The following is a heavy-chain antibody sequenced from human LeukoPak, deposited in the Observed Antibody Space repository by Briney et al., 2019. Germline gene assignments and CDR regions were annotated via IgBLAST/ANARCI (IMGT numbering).Heavy chain of an antibody. CDR2: IYYSGST. CDR3: ATIDYYDSSGYKYSFDY. CDR1: GGSISSTSYY. Sequence: SETLSLTCTVSGGSISSTSYYWGWIRQPPGKGLEWIGSIYYSGSTYYNPSLKSRVTISVDTSKNEFSLKLSSVTAAGTAVYYCATIDYYDSSGYKYSFDYWGQGTLVTVSS. J-gene: IGHJ4*02. D-gene: IGHD3-22*01. V-gene: IGHV4-39*01.